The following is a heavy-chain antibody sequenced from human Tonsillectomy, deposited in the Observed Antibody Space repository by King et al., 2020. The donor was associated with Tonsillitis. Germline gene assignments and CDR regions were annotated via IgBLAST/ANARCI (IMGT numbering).Heavy chain of an antibody. J-gene: IGHJ6*02. D-gene: IGHD3-3*01. CDR2: IIPIFGTA. CDR3: ARSLGTLEWLTYYYYYGMDV. CDR1: GGTFSSYA. Sequence: QLVQSGAEVKKPGSSVKVSCKASGGTFSSYAISWVRQAPGQGLEWMGGIIPIFGTANYAQNFQGRVTITADESTSTAYMELSSLRSEDTAVYYCARSLGTLEWLTYYYYYGMDVWGQGTTVTVSS. V-gene: IGHV1-69*01.